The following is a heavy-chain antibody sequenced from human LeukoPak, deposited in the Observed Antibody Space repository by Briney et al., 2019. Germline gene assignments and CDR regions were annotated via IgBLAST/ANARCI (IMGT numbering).Heavy chain of an antibody. V-gene: IGHV4-61*02. J-gene: IGHJ6*03. CDR1: GGSISSGSYY. Sequence: SQTLSLTCTVSGGSISSGSYYWSWIRQPAGKGLEWIGRIYTSGSTNYNPSLKIRVTISVDTSKNQFSLKLSSVTAADTAVYYCARFEAYPLYYYYYMDVWGKGTTVTVSS. CDR2: IYTSGST. CDR3: ARFEAYPLYYYYYMDV.